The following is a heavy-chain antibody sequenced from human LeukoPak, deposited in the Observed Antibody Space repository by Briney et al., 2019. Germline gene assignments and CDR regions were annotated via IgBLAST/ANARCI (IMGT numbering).Heavy chain of an antibody. CDR1: GFTFTSYS. D-gene: IGHD2-15*01. CDR2: ISSSGSAT. Sequence: GGSLRLSCAASGFTFTSYSMNWVRQAPGKGLEWVSYISSSGSATYYADSVKGRFTIFRDNAKNSLYLQMNSLRAEDTAVYYCAREGYCSGGSCYSGWFDRWGQGTLVTVSS. J-gene: IGHJ5*02. V-gene: IGHV3-48*04. CDR3: AREGYCSGGSCYSGWFDR.